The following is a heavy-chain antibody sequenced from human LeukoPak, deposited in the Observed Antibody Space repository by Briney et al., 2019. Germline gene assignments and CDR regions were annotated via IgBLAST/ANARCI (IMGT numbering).Heavy chain of an antibody. V-gene: IGHV3-53*01. CDR2: IYGGGSGST. CDR1: GFTVSSSY. J-gene: IGHJ4*02. Sequence: GGSLRLSCAASGFTVSSSYMSWVRQATGKGLEGVSVIYGGGSGSTYYADSVKGRFTISRDNSKNTLNLQMNSLRAEDTAVYYCAHRKATSWAHAYWGQGTLVTVSS. CDR3: AHRKATSWAHAY. D-gene: IGHD2-2*01.